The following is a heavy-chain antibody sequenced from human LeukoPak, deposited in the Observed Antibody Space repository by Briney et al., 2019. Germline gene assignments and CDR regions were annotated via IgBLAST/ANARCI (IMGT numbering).Heavy chain of an antibody. Sequence: GGSLRLSCAASGFTFSSYGMHWVRQAPGKGLEWVAVIWYDGSNKYYADSVKGRFTISRDNSKNTLYLQMNSLRAEDTAVYYCARGTYSCYHSAGDYWGQGTLVTVSS. D-gene: IGHD5-12*01. CDR1: GFTFSSYG. V-gene: IGHV3-33*01. CDR2: IWYDGSNK. CDR3: ARGTYSCYHSAGDY. J-gene: IGHJ4*02.